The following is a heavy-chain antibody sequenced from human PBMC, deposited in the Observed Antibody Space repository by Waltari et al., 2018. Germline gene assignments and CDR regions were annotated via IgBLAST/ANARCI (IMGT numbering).Heavy chain of an antibody. CDR3: AAIRGRLFDY. CDR2: INHSGST. CDR1: GGSFSGYY. J-gene: IGHJ4*02. Sequence: QVQLQQWGAGLLKPSETLSLTCAVYGGSFSGYYWSWIRQPPGKGLEWIGEINHSGSTNYNPSLKSRVTISVDTSNNQFSLKLSSVTAADTAVYYCAAIRGRLFDYWGQGTLVTVSS. D-gene: IGHD1-26*01. V-gene: IGHV4-34*01.